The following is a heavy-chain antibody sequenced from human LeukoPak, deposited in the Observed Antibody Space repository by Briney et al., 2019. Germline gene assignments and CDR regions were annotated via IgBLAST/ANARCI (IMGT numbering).Heavy chain of an antibody. CDR1: GESFSGYY. J-gene: IGHJ4*02. CDR2: INHSGST. Sequence: SETLSLTCAVYGESFSGYYWSWIRQPPGKGLEWIGEINHSGSTNYNPSLKSRVTISVDTSKNQFSLKLSSVTAADTAVYYCAGLIVGRVLGVWGQGTLVTVSS. CDR3: AGLIVGRVLGV. V-gene: IGHV4-34*01. D-gene: IGHD3-22*01.